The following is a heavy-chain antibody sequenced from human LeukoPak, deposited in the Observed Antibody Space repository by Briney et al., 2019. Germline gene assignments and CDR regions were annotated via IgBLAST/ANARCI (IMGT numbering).Heavy chain of an antibody. V-gene: IGHV4-59*01. Sequence: SETLSLTCTVSGGSIRSYYWSWIRQSPGKGLEWIGYIYYSGSTNYNPSLKSRVTISVDTSKNQFSLKLSSVTATDTAVYYCARAGYSGSDFSVWGKGSTVTVSS. CDR1: GGSIRSYY. J-gene: IGHJ6*04. CDR2: IYYSGST. D-gene: IGHD5-12*01. CDR3: ARAGYSGSDFSV.